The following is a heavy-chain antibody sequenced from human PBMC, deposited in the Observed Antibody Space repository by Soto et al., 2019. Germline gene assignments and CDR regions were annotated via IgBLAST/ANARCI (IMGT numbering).Heavy chain of an antibody. CDR2: FDPEDGET. Sequence: ASVKVSCKVSGYTLTELSMHWVRQAPGKGLEWMGGFDPEDGETIYAQKFQGRVTMTGDTSTDTAYMELSSLRSEDTAVYYCAMMAMVRGVINYYYYGMDVWGQGTTVTVSS. D-gene: IGHD3-10*01. V-gene: IGHV1-24*01. J-gene: IGHJ6*02. CDR1: GYTLTELS. CDR3: AMMAMVRGVINYYYYGMDV.